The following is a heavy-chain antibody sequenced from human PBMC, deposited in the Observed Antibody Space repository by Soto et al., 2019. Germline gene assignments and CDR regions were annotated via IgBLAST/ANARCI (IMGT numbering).Heavy chain of an antibody. Sequence: QVQLQESGPGLVKPSGTLSLTCAVSSGSISSSNWWSWVRQPPGKGLEWIGEIYHSGSTNYNPSLKSRVNISVDKSKNPFSLKLSSVTAADTAVYYCARSTVTTYFDYWGQGTLVTVSS. CDR1: SGSISSSNW. CDR2: IYHSGST. D-gene: IGHD4-17*01. V-gene: IGHV4-4*02. CDR3: ARSTVTTYFDY. J-gene: IGHJ4*02.